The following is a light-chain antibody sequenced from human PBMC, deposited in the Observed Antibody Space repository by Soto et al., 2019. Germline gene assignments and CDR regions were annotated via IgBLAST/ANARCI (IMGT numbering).Light chain of an antibody. CDR1: SSNIGAGYD. Sequence: QSVLTQPPSVSGAPGQRVTISCTGSSSNIGAGYDVHWSQQLPGTAPKVLIYGNNNRPSGVPDRFSGSKSGTSASLAITGLQAEDEADYYCQSFDNSLSGWVFGGGTKLNVL. CDR3: QSFDNSLSGWV. V-gene: IGLV1-40*01. CDR2: GNN. J-gene: IGLJ3*02.